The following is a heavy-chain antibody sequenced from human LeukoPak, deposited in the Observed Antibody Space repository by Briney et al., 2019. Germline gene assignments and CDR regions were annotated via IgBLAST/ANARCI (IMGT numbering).Heavy chain of an antibody. CDR2: IYTSGST. CDR3: ARDHPYCSGGSCYSKYNVLYFDY. Sequence: SETLSLTCTVSGGSISSYYWSWIRQPPGKGLEWIGRIYTSGSTNYNPSLKSRVTISVDTSKNQFSLKLSSVTAADTAVYYCARDHPYCSGGSCYSKYNVLYFDYWGQGTLVTVSS. CDR1: GGSISSYY. D-gene: IGHD2-15*01. V-gene: IGHV4-4*08. J-gene: IGHJ4*02.